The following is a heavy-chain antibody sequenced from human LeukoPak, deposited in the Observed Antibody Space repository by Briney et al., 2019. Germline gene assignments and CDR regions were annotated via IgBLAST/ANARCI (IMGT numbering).Heavy chain of an antibody. J-gene: IGHJ4*02. CDR3: ARAGFGFTDY. Sequence: ASVKVSCKASGYTFTSYDINWVRQATGKGLEWMGWMNPNSANTAYAQKFQGRVTITRNTSTSTAYMELSSLRSEDTAVYYCARAGFGFTDYWGQGTLVTVSS. D-gene: IGHD3-16*01. CDR1: GYTFTSYD. CDR2: MNPNSANT. V-gene: IGHV1-8*03.